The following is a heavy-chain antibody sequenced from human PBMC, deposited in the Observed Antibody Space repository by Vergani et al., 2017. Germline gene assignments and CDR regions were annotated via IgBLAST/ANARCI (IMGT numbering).Heavy chain of an antibody. V-gene: IGHV3-23*01. CDR2: ITGSGGST. J-gene: IGHJ4*02. CDR1: GFTFSSYG. CDR3: ARNIKPDY. Sequence: EVQLLESGGGLVQPGGSLRLSCAASGFTFSSYGMNWVRQAPGKGLEWVSGITGSGGSTYYADSVKDRFTISRDNSNNTVYLQMYSLRAEDTAVYYCARNIKPDYWGQGTLVTVSS.